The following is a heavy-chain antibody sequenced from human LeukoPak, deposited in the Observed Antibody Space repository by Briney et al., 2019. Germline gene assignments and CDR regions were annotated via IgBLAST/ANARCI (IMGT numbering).Heavy chain of an antibody. D-gene: IGHD4-17*01. Sequence: SETLSLTCTVSGGSISSSSYYWGWIRQPPGKGLEWIGSIYYSGSTYYNPSLKSRVTISVDTSKNQFSLKLSSVTAADTAVYHCARVSGDQNWFDPWGQGTLVTVSS. V-gene: IGHV4-39*07. CDR3: ARVSGDQNWFDP. CDR1: GGSISSSSYY. J-gene: IGHJ5*02. CDR2: IYYSGST.